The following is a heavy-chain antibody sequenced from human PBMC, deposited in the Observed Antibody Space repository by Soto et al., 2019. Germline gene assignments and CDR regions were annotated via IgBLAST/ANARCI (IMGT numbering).Heavy chain of an antibody. J-gene: IGHJ4*02. CDR3: ARRGSGWDFDY. Sequence: SETLSLTCTVAGGSISSYYWSWIRQPPGKGLEWIGYIYYSGSTNYSPSLKSRVTISVDTSKNQFSLKLSSVTAADTAVYYCARRGSGWDFDYWGQGTLVTVSS. V-gene: IGHV4-59*08. CDR2: IYYSGST. D-gene: IGHD6-19*01. CDR1: GGSISSYY.